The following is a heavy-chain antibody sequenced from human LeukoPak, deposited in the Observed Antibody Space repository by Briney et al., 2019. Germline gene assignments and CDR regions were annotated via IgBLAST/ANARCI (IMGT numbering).Heavy chain of an antibody. J-gene: IGHJ4*02. D-gene: IGHD2-15*01. CDR1: GGSFSGYY. CDR3: ARVRDCSGGSCYSIGGRIDY. Sequence: SETLSLTCAVSGGSFSGYYWSWIRQPPGKGLEWIGEINHSGSTNYNPSLKSRVTISVDTSKNHFSLKLSSVTAADTAVYYCARVRDCSGGSCYSIGGRIDYWGQGTLVTVSS. V-gene: IGHV4-34*01. CDR2: INHSGST.